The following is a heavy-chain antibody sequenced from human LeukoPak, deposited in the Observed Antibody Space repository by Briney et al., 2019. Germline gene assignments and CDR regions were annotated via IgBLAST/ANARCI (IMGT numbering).Heavy chain of an antibody. V-gene: IGHV3-64D*09. D-gene: IGHD1-26*01. CDR2: ITSGGAT. CDR1: GFTFSSYV. Sequence: GGSLRLSCSASGFTFSSYVMHWVRQAPGKGLEYVSAITSGGATYYADSVRGRFTISRDNSKNTLYLQMNSLRAEDTAVYYCVKEVGRSGAFDIWGQGTMVIVSS. J-gene: IGHJ3*02. CDR3: VKEVGRSGAFDI.